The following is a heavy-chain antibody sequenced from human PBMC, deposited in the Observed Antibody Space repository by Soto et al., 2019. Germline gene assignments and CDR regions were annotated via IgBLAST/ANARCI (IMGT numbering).Heavy chain of an antibody. CDR3: ARVPFPWDFDY. CDR2: INHSGST. D-gene: IGHD1-26*01. V-gene: IGHV4-34*01. CDR1: GGSFSGYY. J-gene: IGHJ4*02. Sequence: SETLSLTCAVYGGSFSGYYWSWIRQPPGKGLEWIGEINHSGSTNYNPSLKSRVTISVDTSKNQFSLKLSSVTAADTAVYYCARVPFPWDFDYWGQGTLVTVSS.